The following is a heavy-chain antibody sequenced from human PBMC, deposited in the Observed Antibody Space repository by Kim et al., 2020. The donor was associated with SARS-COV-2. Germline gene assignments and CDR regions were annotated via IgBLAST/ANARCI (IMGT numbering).Heavy chain of an antibody. CDR2: ISGSGGST. CDR1: GFTFSSYA. J-gene: IGHJ4*02. D-gene: IGHD2-21*02. CDR3: AKVSLIVVVTAPFDY. Sequence: GGSLRLSCAASGFTFSSYAMSWVRQAPGKGLEWVSAISGSGGSTYYADSVKGRFTISRDNSKNTLYLQMNSLRAEDTAVYYCAKVSLIVVVTAPFDYWGQGTLVTVSS. V-gene: IGHV3-23*01.